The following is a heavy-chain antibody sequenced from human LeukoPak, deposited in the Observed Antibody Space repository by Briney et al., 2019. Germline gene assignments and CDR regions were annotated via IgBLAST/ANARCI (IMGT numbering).Heavy chain of an antibody. CDR2: INPNSGGT. J-gene: IGHJ4*02. CDR1: GYTFTGYY. V-gene: IGHV1-2*02. Sequence: GASVKVSCKASGYTFTGYYMHWVRQAPGQGLEWMGWINPNSGGTNYAQKFQGRVTMTRDTSISTAYMELSRLRSDDTAVYYCARNGVGRYYYGSGRAIIDYWGQGTLVTVSS. CDR3: ARNGVGRYYYGSGRAIIDY. D-gene: IGHD3-10*01.